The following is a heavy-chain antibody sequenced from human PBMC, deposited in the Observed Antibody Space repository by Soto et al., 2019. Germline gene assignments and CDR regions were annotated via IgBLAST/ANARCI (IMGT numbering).Heavy chain of an antibody. CDR3: ARESYGSGSYDGMDV. V-gene: IGHV6-1*01. D-gene: IGHD3-10*01. J-gene: IGHJ6*02. Sequence: SQTLSLTCAISGDSVSTNSATWNWIRQSPSGGLEWLGRTYYRSKWYNDYAVFVNSRITINPDTSKNQFSLHLNSVTPEDAAVYYCARESYGSGSYDGMDVWGQGTTVTVSS. CDR1: GDSVSTNSAT. CDR2: TYYRSKWYN.